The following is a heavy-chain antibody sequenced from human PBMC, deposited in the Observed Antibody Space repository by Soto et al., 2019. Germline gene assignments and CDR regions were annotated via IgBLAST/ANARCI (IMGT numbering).Heavy chain of an antibody. Sequence: ASVKVSCKASGYTFTSYAMHWVRQAPGQRLEGMGWINAGNGNTKYSQKFQGRVTITRDTSASTAYMELSSLRSEDTAVYYCARGLNGYLHYFDYSGQGTPVTVSS. CDR3: ARGLNGYLHYFDY. D-gene: IGHD5-18*01. CDR2: INAGNGNT. J-gene: IGHJ4*02. CDR1: GYTFTSYA. V-gene: IGHV1-3*01.